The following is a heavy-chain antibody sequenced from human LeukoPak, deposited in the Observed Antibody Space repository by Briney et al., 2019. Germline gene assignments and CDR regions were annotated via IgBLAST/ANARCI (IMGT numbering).Heavy chain of an antibody. CDR1: GYTFTSYY. D-gene: IGHD2-15*01. CDR3: ASSPPYCSGGSCYLTPPDY. V-gene: IGHV1-46*01. Sequence: ASVKVSCKASGYTFTSYYMHWVRQAPGQGLEWMGIINPSGGSTSYAQKFQGRVTITADESTSTAYMELSSLRSEDTAVYYCASSPPYCSGGSCYLTPPDYWGQGTLVTVSS. J-gene: IGHJ4*02. CDR2: INPSGGST.